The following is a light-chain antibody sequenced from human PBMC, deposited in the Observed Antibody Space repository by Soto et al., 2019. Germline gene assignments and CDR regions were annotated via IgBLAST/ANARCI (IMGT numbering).Light chain of an antibody. CDR3: QQYKSDWT. CDR1: QSISSW. J-gene: IGKJ1*01. Sequence: DIQMTQSPSTLSASVGDRVTITCRASQSISSWLAWYQQKPGKAPKLLIYKASSLESRAPSRFSGNGSGPEFTLIISSLQPDDFATYYCQQYKSDWTFGQGTKVDIK. CDR2: KAS. V-gene: IGKV1-5*03.